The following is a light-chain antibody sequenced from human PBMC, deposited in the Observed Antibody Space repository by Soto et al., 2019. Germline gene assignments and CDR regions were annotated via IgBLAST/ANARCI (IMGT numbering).Light chain of an antibody. Sequence: QSALTQPPSVTGAPGQRVTISCTWNNSNIGTGYGVHWYQQFQGTAPRLLSYGDTNRPSGVPDRFSVSKSGTSASLAITGLQAEDEADYYCQSYDSSRFGLIFGGGTKVTVL. V-gene: IGLV1-40*01. CDR1: NSNIGTGYG. J-gene: IGLJ2*01. CDR2: GDT. CDR3: QSYDSSRFGLI.